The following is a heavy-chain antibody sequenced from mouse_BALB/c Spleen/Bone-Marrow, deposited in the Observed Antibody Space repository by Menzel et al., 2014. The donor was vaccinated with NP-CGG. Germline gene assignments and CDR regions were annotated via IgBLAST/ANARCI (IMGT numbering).Heavy chain of an antibody. CDR1: GYTFSNYW. Sequence: EVKVEESGTVLARPGVAVKMSCKASGYTFSNYWMHWIKQRPGQGLEWIGTIHPGNSDTTYNQKFKGKAKLTAVTSTSTAYMELSSLTNEDSAVYYCTTLARNNFDYWGQGTTLTVSS. J-gene: IGHJ2*01. D-gene: IGHD3-1*01. CDR3: TTLARNNFDY. CDR2: IHPGNSDT. V-gene: IGHV1-5*01.